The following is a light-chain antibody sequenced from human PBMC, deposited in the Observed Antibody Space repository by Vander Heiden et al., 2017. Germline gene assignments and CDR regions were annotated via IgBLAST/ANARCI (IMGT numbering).Light chain of an antibody. CDR1: KLGDKY. CDR2: QDS. CDR3: QAWDSSTAV. Sequence: SYELTQPPSVSVSPGQTASITCSGDKLGDKYACWYQQKPGQSPVLVIYQDSKRPSGIPERFSGSNSGNKATLTISGTQAMDEADYYCQAWDSSTAVFGGGTKLTGL. V-gene: IGLV3-1*01. J-gene: IGLJ2*01.